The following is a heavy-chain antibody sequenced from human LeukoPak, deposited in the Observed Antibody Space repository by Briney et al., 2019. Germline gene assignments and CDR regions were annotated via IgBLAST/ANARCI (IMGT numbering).Heavy chain of an antibody. Sequence: ASVKVSCKASGGTFSSYAISWVRQAPGQGLEWMGGIIPILGTANYAQKFQGRVTITADESTSTAYMELSSLRSEDTAVYYCAREAWDSPVYFDYWGQGTLVTVSS. CDR3: AREAWDSPVYFDY. CDR2: IIPILGTA. D-gene: IGHD3-22*01. CDR1: GGTFSSYA. V-gene: IGHV1-69*13. J-gene: IGHJ4*02.